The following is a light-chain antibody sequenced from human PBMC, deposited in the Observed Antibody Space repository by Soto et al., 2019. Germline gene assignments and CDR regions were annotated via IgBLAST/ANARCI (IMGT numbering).Light chain of an antibody. CDR2: EVS. V-gene: IGLV2-14*01. CDR3: CSYTSSTTYVFGTDSTYV. CDR1: SSDVGVYNY. Sequence: QSALTQPASVSGSPGQSITISCTGTSSDVGVYNYVSWYQQHPGKAPKLMIYEVSNRPSGISNRFSGSKSGNTASLTISGLQAEVEADYYCCSYTSSTTYVFGTDSTYVFGTGTKLTVL. J-gene: IGLJ1*01.